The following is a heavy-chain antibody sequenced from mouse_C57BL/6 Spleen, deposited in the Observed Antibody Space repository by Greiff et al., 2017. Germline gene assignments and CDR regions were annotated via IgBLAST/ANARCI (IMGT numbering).Heavy chain of an antibody. CDR2: IYPGSGST. CDR3: ARKAGALLDY. V-gene: IGHV1-55*01. J-gene: IGHJ2*01. CDR1: GYTFTSYW. Sequence: QVQLQQPGAELVKPGASVKMSCKASGYTFTSYWITWVKQRPGQGLEWIGDIYPGSGSTNYNEKFKSKATLTVDKSSSTAYMQLSSLTSEDSAVYYCARKAGALLDYWGQGTTLTVSS. D-gene: IGHD3-2*02.